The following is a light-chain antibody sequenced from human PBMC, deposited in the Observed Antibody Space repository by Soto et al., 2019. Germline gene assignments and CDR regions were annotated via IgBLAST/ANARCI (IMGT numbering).Light chain of an antibody. V-gene: IGKV1-17*01. J-gene: IGKJ4*01. CDR3: LQHNSYPLT. Sequence: DIQMTQSPSSLSASVGDRVTITCRASQDIRTNLDWYQQKPGKDPKRLIYDASSLQSGVPSRFSGSGSGTEFTLTIRSLQPEDFATDYWLQHNSYPLTFGGGTKVEIK. CDR2: DAS. CDR1: QDIRTN.